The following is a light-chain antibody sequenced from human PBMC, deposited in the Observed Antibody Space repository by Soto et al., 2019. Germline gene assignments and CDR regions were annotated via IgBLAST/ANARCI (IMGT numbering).Light chain of an antibody. J-gene: IGLJ1*01. CDR1: TGAVTSGYY. CDR3: LLYYGGVPV. CDR2: STS. Sequence: QAVVTQEPSLTGSPGGTVTLTCASSTGAVTSGYYPNWFQQKPGQAPRALIYSTSNKQSWTPARFSGSLLGGKAALTLSGVQPEDEAEYYCLLYYGGVPVFGTGTKLTVL. V-gene: IGLV7-43*01.